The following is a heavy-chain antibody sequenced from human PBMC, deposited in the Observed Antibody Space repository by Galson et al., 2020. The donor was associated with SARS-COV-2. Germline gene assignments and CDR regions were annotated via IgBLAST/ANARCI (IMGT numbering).Heavy chain of an antibody. CDR3: ARGYGMDV. J-gene: IGHJ6*02. Sequence: ASVKVSCKASGYRFTGYYIHWVRQAPGQGLEWMGRINPNSGATKYAQKFEGRVTMTRDTSINTAYMELNRVTYDDTVVYYCARGYGMDVWGQGTTVTVSS. CDR2: INPNSGAT. CDR1: GYRFTGYY. V-gene: IGHV1-2*05.